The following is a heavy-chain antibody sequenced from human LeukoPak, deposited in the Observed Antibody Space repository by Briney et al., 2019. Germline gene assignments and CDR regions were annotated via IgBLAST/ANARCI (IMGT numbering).Heavy chain of an antibody. Sequence: LTGGSLRLSCAASGFTFSSYGIHWVRQAPGKGLEWVAAISYDGSNKYYADSVKGRFTISRDNSKSTLYLQMNSLRAEDTAVYYCARDHSIQGKDVWGQGTTVTVSS. CDR2: ISYDGSNK. CDR1: GFTFSSYG. V-gene: IGHV3-30*03. CDR3: ARDHSIQGKDV. D-gene: IGHD5-18*01. J-gene: IGHJ6*02.